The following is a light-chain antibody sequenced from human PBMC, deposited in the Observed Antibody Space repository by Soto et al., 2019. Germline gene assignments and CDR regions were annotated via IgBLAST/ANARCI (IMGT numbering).Light chain of an antibody. J-gene: IGKJ5*01. Sequence: EIVLTQSPGTLSLSPGERATLSCRASQSVSNYYLAWYQQKPGQAPRLLIYGASSRSTCIPDRFTGSGSGTDFTLTIARLEPADYAVYYCQQYGSSPPITFGQGTRLDI. CDR3: QQYGSSPPIT. CDR2: GAS. CDR1: QSVSNYY. V-gene: IGKV3-20*01.